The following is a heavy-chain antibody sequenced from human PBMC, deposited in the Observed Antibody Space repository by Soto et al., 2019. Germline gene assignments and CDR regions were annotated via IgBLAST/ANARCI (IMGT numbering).Heavy chain of an antibody. CDR2: IYWNGIE. CDR1: GFSLSPSGVA. D-gene: IGHD3-10*01. Sequence: QITLKESGPTLVNPTQTLTLTCTFSGFSLSPSGVAVGWIRQPPGKALEWLALIYWNGIERYRPSLKSRLTITKDTSKNQVVLTMTNMDPVDTATYFCAHGDPLDFHYWGQGTLVTVST. CDR3: AHGDPLDFHY. V-gene: IGHV2-5*01. J-gene: IGHJ4*02.